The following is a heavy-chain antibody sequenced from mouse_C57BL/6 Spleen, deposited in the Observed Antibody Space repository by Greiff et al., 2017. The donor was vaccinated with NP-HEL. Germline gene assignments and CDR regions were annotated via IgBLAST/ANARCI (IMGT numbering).Heavy chain of an antibody. D-gene: IGHD2-2*01. CDR3: ARSAPYGYGEGYYFDY. V-gene: IGHV1-9*01. CDR1: GYTFTGYW. CDR2: ILPGSGST. J-gene: IGHJ2*01. Sequence: QVQLQQSGAELMKPGASVKLSCKATGYTFTGYWIEWVKQRPGHGLEWIGEILPGSGSTNYNEKFKGKATFTADTSSNTAYMQLSSLTTEDSAIYYCARSAPYGYGEGYYFDYWGQGTTLTVSS.